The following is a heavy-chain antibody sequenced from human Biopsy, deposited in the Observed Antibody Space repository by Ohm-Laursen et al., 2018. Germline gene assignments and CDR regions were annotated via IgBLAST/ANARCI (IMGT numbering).Heavy chain of an antibody. CDR3: ARAVRNQMLSTV. Sequence: GASVKVSCKTYGYTFTSYDISWMRQVSGQGLEWIGWVNPVSKNTVSVKDFRGRVTLTGDTSSSTSYMELRSLTSRDTAIYYCARAVRNQMLSTVWGQGTAVTVSS. J-gene: IGHJ6*02. CDR1: GYTFTSYD. D-gene: IGHD2-2*01. CDR2: VNPVSKNT. V-gene: IGHV1-8*01.